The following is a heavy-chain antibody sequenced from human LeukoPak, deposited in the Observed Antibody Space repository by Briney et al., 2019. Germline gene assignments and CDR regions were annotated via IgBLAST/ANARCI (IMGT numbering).Heavy chain of an antibody. J-gene: IGHJ3*02. Sequence: ASVKVSCKASGGTFSSYAISWVRQAPGQGLEWMGRIIPILGIANYAQKFQGRVTITADKSTSTAYMELSSLRSEDTAVYYCAREGGGYDSSGYYRRDAFDIWGHGTMVTVSS. CDR1: GGTFSSYA. D-gene: IGHD3-22*01. CDR3: AREGGGYDSSGYYRRDAFDI. V-gene: IGHV1-69*04. CDR2: IIPILGIA.